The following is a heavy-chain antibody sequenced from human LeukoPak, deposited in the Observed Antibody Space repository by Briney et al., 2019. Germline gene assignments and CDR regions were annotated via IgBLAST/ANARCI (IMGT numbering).Heavy chain of an antibody. CDR1: GFTFSSYG. Sequence: PGRSLRLSCAASGFTFSSYGMHRVRQAPGKGLEWVAVIWYDGSNKYYADSVKGRFTISRDNSKNTLYLQVNSLRAEDTAVYYCAKWSGRDYGSGSGAFDIWGQGTMVTVSS. V-gene: IGHV3-33*06. J-gene: IGHJ3*02. D-gene: IGHD3-10*01. CDR2: IWYDGSNK. CDR3: AKWSGRDYGSGSGAFDI.